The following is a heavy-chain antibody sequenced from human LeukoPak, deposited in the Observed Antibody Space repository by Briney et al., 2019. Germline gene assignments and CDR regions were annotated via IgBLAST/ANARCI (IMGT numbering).Heavy chain of an antibody. CDR2: IYYSGST. J-gene: IGHJ4*02. CDR3: ASKLLAQVGYDY. D-gene: IGHD1-26*01. V-gene: IGHV4-39*01. CDR1: GGSISSSSYY. Sequence: SETLSLTCTVSGGSISSSSYYWGWIRQPPGKGLEWIGSIYYSGSTYYNPSLKSRVSISVDTSKNQFSLKLSSVTAADSAVYYCASKLLAQVGYDYWGQGTLVTVSS.